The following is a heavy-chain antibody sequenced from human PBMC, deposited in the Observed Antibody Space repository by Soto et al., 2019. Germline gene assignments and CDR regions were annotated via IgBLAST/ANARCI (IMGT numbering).Heavy chain of an antibody. D-gene: IGHD3-10*01. Sequence: QVQLVQSGAEVKKPGASVKVSCQASGYTFSDYYMHWVRQAPGHGLEWMGIINPGSGGTTYAQKFQDRVTMTRDTSTSTVYMDLNSLRSDDTAVYYCATEFGVHSRRAYYFDYWGQGTLVTVSS. V-gene: IGHV1-46*01. CDR1: GYTFSDYY. J-gene: IGHJ4*02. CDR3: ATEFGVHSRRAYYFDY. CDR2: INPGSGGT.